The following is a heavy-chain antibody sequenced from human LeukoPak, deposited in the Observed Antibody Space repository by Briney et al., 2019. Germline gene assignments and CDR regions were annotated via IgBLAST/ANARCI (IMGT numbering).Heavy chain of an antibody. CDR2: IYYSGST. V-gene: IGHV4-39*07. Sequence: SETLSLTCTVSGGSISSSSYYWGWIRQPPGKGLEWIGSIYYSGSTYYNPSLKSRVTISVDTSKNQFSLKLSSVTAADTAVYYCARDGGGGSYYGSGSYSPYYYYYYMDVWGKGTTVTISS. CDR1: GGSISSSSYY. D-gene: IGHD3-10*01. J-gene: IGHJ6*03. CDR3: ARDGGGGSYYGSGSYSPYYYYYYMDV.